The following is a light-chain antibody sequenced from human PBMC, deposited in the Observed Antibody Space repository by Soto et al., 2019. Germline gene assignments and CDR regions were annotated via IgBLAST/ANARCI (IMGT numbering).Light chain of an antibody. CDR3: QQYNHYST. V-gene: IGKV1-5*03. Sequence: DIQMTQSPSTLSASVGDRVTITCRASQSINSWLVWYQQKPGKAPKLLIYRASSLESGVPSRFSGSGSGTEFTLTISSLQPDDFATYYCQQYNHYSTFGQGTKLEIK. CDR2: RAS. J-gene: IGKJ2*01. CDR1: QSINSW.